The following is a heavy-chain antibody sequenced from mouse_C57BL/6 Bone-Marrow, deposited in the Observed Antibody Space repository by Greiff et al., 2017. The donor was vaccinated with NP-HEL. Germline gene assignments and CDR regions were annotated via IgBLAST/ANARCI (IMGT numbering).Heavy chain of an antibody. J-gene: IGHJ2*01. CDR1: GYTFTSYG. V-gene: IGHV1-81*01. CDR3: ARSFTTVVADYFDY. Sequence: QVQLQQSGAELARPGASVKLSCKASGYTFTSYGISWVKQRTGQGLVWIGDIYPRSGNTYYNEKFKGKATLTADKSSSTAYMELRSLTSEDSAVYFCARSFTTVVADYFDYWGQGTTLTVSS. CDR2: IYPRSGNT. D-gene: IGHD1-1*01.